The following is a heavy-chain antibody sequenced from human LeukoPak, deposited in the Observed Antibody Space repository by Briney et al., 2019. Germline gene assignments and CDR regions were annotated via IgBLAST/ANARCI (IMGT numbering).Heavy chain of an antibody. V-gene: IGHV3-74*01. CDR1: GFTFSTYW. Sequence: GGSLRLSCAASGFTFSTYWMHWVRQAPGKGLVWVSRINSDRSSTTYADSVKGRFTISRDNAKNTLYLQMNSLRAEDTALYYCARPSAYCSGGNCYYYFDYWGQGTLVTVSS. CDR3: ARPSAYCSGGNCYYYFDY. D-gene: IGHD2-15*01. J-gene: IGHJ4*02. CDR2: INSDRSST.